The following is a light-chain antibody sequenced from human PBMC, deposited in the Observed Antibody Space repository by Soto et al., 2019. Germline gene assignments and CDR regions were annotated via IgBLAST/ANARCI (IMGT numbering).Light chain of an antibody. CDR3: QQSNSYSLT. CDR1: ESVRDR. Sequence: TVMTQSPATLSVSPGERATLSCRASESVRDRLAWYQQKSGQAPRLLIHAASTRATGIPARFSGSGSGTEFTLTISSLQPEDFATYYCQQSNSYSLTFGGGTKVDIK. CDR2: AAS. J-gene: IGKJ4*02. V-gene: IGKV3-15*01.